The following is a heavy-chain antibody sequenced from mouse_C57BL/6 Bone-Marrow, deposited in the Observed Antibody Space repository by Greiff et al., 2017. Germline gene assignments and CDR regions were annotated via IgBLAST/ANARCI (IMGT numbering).Heavy chain of an antibody. CDR3: APWFAY. CDR1: GFNIKDDY. CDR2: IDPENGDT. Sequence: VQLKQSGAELVRPGASVKLSCTASGFNIKDDYMHWVKQRPEQGLEWIGWIDPENGDTEYASEFQGKATITADTSSNTAYLQLSSLTSEDTAVYYCAPWFAYWGQGTLVTVSA. V-gene: IGHV14-4*01. J-gene: IGHJ3*01.